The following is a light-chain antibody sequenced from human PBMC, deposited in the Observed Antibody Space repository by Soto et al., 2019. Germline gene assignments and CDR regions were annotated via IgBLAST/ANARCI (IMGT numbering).Light chain of an antibody. Sequence: EIVLTQSPGTLSVSPGERVTLSCRASQGIGSTLAWYQQKPGQTPRLLIYDSSTRAIGIPTRFSGSRSGTEFTLTINGLQSEDSAVYYCQRYNNWPLTLGGGTKVDIK. CDR1: QGIGST. CDR2: DSS. J-gene: IGKJ4*01. CDR3: QRYNNWPLT. V-gene: IGKV3-15*01.